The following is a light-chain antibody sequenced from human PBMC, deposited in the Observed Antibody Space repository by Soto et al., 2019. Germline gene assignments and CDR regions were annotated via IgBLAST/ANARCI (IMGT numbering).Light chain of an antibody. CDR1: QSISSW. J-gene: IGKJ1*01. CDR2: DAS. V-gene: IGKV1-5*01. Sequence: NQMSRSGSTRSSDLKDRVTLACRASQSISSWLAWYQQRPGTAPKLLIYDASSLQSGVQSRFRGSGSGTEFTLTIRSLQPDDFAPYYCKQYKSYSEAFGQGTKVDIK. CDR3: KQYKSYSEA.